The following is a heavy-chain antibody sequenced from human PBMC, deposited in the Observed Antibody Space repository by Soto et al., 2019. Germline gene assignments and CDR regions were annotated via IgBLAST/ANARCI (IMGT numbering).Heavy chain of an antibody. CDR1: GGSISTYY. CDR3: ARRRTRPEAFDY. D-gene: IGHD6-25*01. CDR2: VYYNGGT. V-gene: IGHV4-59*08. J-gene: IGHJ4*02. Sequence: SETLSLTCTVSGGSISTYYWTWIRQPPGQGLEWIGYVYYNGGTNYNPSLESRVTISVDTSKVQFSLRLNSVTAADTAVYYCARRRTRPEAFDYWGQGILVTVSS.